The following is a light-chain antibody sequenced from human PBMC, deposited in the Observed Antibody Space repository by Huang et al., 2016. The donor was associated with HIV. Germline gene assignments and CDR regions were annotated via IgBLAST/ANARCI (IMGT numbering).Light chain of an antibody. CDR1: QSVSNY. CDR3: QQRSNRPT. CDR2: DAS. Sequence: EIVLTQSPATLSLSPGERATLSCRASQSVSNYLVWYQQKPGQAPRLLIYDASNRATGIPARFSGSGSGTDFTLTISSLEPEDSAVYYCQQRSNRPTFGQGTRLEI. V-gene: IGKV3-11*01. J-gene: IGKJ5*01.